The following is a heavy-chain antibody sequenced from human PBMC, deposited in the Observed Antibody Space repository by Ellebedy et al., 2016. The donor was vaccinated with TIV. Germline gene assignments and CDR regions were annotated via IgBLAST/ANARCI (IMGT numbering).Heavy chain of an antibody. CDR3: ARDPKYKRSFDY. V-gene: IGHV1-2*06. Sequence: ASVKVSCKASGYTFTGYYMHWVRQAPGQGLEWMGRINPNSGGTNYAQKFQGRVTMTRDTSISTAYMELSSLRSEDTAVYYCARDPKYKRSFDYWGQGTLVTVSS. D-gene: IGHD1-1*01. CDR2: INPNSGGT. J-gene: IGHJ4*02. CDR1: GYTFTGYY.